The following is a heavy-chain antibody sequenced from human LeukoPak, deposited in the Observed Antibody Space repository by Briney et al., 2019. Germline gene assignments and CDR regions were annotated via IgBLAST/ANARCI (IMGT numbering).Heavy chain of an antibody. CDR1: GGSISSYY. D-gene: IGHD5-12*01. CDR3: ARHSPDGYSGFDY. J-gene: IGHJ4*02. Sequence: SETLSLTCTVSGGSISSYYWSWIRQPPGKGLGWIGYIYYSGSTNYNPSLKSRVTISVDTSKNQFSLKLSSVTAADTAVYYCARHSPDGYSGFDYWGQGTLVTVSS. CDR2: IYYSGST. V-gene: IGHV4-59*08.